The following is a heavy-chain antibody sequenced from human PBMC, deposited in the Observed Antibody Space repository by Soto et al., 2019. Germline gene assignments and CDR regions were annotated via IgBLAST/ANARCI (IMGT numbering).Heavy chain of an antibody. D-gene: IGHD2-21*02. CDR3: ARAFLAYCGGDCYYFQH. J-gene: IGHJ1*01. Sequence: TGGSLRLSCAASGFTFSSYAMHWVRQAPGKGLEWVAVISYDGSNKYYADSVKGRFTISRDNSKNTLYLQMNSLRAEDTAVYYCARAFLAYCGGDCYYFQHWGQGTLVTVSS. CDR2: ISYDGSNK. V-gene: IGHV3-30-3*01. CDR1: GFTFSSYA.